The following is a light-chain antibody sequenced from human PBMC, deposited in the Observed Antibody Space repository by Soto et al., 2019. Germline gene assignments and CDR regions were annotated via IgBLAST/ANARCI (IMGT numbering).Light chain of an antibody. Sequence: DIQMTQSPSTLSASVGDRVTITCRASQSFNRWLAWYQQKPGKAPKLLIYEASSLESGVPSRFGGSWSWTDFTLTISSLEPEDFAVFYCHQYGISPPTFGPGTKVDIK. J-gene: IGKJ1*01. CDR1: QSFNRW. CDR3: HQYGISPPT. V-gene: IGKV1-5*03. CDR2: EAS.